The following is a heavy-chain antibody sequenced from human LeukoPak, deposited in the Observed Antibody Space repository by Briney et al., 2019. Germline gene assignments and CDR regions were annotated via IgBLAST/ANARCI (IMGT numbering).Heavy chain of an antibody. Sequence: ASVKVSCKASGYTFTSSYINWVRHPPGPGHEWMGVASTYNGKTSYVQNFQGRVTMTTDSSTNTAYMDLTSLTADDTAVYYCARGGTYYPRIDYWGQGTLVTVSS. CDR2: ASTYNGKT. CDR3: ARGGTYYPRIDY. CDR1: GYTFTSSY. D-gene: IGHD1-26*01. V-gene: IGHV1-18*01. J-gene: IGHJ4*02.